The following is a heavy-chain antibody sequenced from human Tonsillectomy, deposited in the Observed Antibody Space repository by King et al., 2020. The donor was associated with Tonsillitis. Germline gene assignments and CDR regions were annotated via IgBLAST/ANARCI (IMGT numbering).Heavy chain of an antibody. D-gene: IGHD4-17*01. CDR2: ISFDGSYK. Sequence: HVQLVESGGGVVQPGRSLRLSCAASGFTFRSYAMHWVRQAPGKGLEWVAVISFDGSYKYYADSVKGRFTISRDTSKNTLYLQMNNLRVEDTAVYYCARAPTVTDAFDIWGQGTMVTVSS. J-gene: IGHJ3*02. V-gene: IGHV3-30*01. CDR3: ARAPTVTDAFDI. CDR1: GFTFRSYA.